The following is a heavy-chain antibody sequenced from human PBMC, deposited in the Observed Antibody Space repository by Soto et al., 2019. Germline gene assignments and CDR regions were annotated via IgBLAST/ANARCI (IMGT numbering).Heavy chain of an antibody. CDR3: ARLLGTRASYLAYFDY. D-gene: IGHD1-26*01. Sequence: SETLSLTCTVSGGSISSSSYYWGWIRQPPGKGLEWIGSIYYSGSTYYNPSLKSRVTISVDTSKNQFSLKLSSVTAADTAVYYCARLLGTRASYLAYFDYWGQGTLVTVSS. CDR1: GGSISSSSYY. J-gene: IGHJ4*02. CDR2: IYYSGST. V-gene: IGHV4-39*01.